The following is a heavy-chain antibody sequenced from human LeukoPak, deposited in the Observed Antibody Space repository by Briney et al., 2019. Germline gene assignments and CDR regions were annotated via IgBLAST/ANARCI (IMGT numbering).Heavy chain of an antibody. Sequence: SETLSLTCTVSSGSINTYYWSWIRQPPGKGLEWIGYIYYSGSTNYNPSLESRVTISVDTSKNQFSLKLNSVTATDTAVYYCARHYGPWGQGTLVTVSS. J-gene: IGHJ4*02. V-gene: IGHV4-59*08. CDR1: SGSINTYY. CDR3: ARHYGP. D-gene: IGHD3-10*01. CDR2: IYYSGST.